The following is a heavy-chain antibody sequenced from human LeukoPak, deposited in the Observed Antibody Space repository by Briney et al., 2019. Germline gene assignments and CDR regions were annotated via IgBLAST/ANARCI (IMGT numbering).Heavy chain of an antibody. V-gene: IGHV3-23*01. D-gene: IGHD4-23*01. CDR3: AKDLGSVVTPPSLDY. J-gene: IGHJ4*02. CDR1: GFTFSSYA. Sequence: GGSLRLSCAASGFTFSSYAMSWVRQAPGKGLEWVSSASGSGGSTYYADSVKGRFTISRDNSKNTLYLQMNSLRAEDTAVYYCAKDLGSVVTPPSLDYWGQGTQVTVSS. CDR2: ASGSGGST.